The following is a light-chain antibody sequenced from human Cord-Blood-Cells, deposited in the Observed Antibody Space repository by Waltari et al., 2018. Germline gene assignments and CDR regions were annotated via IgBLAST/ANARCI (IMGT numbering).Light chain of an antibody. Sequence: DIQMTQSQSSLSESVGDRATITCRASQSISSYLNWYQQKPGKAPKLLIYAASSLQSGVPSRFSGSGSGTDFTLTISSLQPEDFATYYCQQSYSTPPWTFGQGTKVEIK. V-gene: IGKV1-39*01. CDR1: QSISSY. J-gene: IGKJ1*01. CDR3: QQSYSTPPWT. CDR2: AAS.